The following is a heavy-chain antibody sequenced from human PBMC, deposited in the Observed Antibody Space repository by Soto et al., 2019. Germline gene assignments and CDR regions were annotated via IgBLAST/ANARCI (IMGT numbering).Heavy chain of an antibody. D-gene: IGHD2-15*01. V-gene: IGHV3-48*01. CDR1: GFTFSSYS. CDR3: ARERQGVVAATNDAFDI. J-gene: IGHJ3*02. Sequence: GGSLRLSCAASGFTFSSYSMNWVRQAPGKGLEWVSYISSSSSTIYYADSVKGRFTISRDNAKNSLYLQMNSLRAEDTAVYYCARERQGVVAATNDAFDIWGQGTMVTVSS. CDR2: ISSSSSTI.